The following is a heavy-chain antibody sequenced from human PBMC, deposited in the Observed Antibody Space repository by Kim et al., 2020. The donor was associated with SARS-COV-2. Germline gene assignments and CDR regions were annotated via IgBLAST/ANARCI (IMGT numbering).Heavy chain of an antibody. D-gene: IGHD1-26*01. CDR3: VRMIVGATTTFDL. J-gene: IGHJ4*02. V-gene: IGHV4-59*01. Sequence: NYNPSLKSRVTTPVDTSKNQLSLKLSSVTAADTAVYYCVRMIVGATTTFDLWGQGTLVTVSS.